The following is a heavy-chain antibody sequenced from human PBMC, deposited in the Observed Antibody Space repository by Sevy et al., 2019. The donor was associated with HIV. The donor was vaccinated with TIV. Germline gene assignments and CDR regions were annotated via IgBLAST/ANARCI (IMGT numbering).Heavy chain of an antibody. V-gene: IGHV3-15*01. CDR3: AIDPVHVL. CDR2: IKSKTDGATA. CDR1: GFTFSNVW. J-gene: IGHJ4*02. Sequence: GGSLRLSCAASGFTFSNVWMSWVRQAPGKGLEWVGGIKSKTDGATAEYAAPVKGRFTISRDDSKDTLYLQMNRLITEDTAVYYCAIDPVHVLWGQGTLVTVSS. D-gene: IGHD3-16*01.